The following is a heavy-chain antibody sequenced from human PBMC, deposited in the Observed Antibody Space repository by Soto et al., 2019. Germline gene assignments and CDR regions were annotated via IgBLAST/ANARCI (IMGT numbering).Heavy chain of an antibody. Sequence: KLSETLSLTCTVSGGSISSSSYYWGWIRQPPGKGLEWIGSIYYSGSTYYDPSLKSRVTISVDTSKNQFSLKLSSVTAADTAVYYCATYPGYYGSGSYYNNWFDPWGQGTLVTVSS. V-gene: IGHV4-39*01. CDR2: IYYSGST. J-gene: IGHJ5*02. D-gene: IGHD3-10*01. CDR3: ATYPGYYGSGSYYNNWFDP. CDR1: GGSISSSSYY.